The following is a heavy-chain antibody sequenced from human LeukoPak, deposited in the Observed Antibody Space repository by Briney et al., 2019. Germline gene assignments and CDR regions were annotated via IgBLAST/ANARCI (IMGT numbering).Heavy chain of an antibody. CDR3: ASGGSHPIAYRGGDCYSDY. CDR1: GFTFSSYA. V-gene: IGHV3-7*01. J-gene: IGHJ4*02. Sequence: GGSLRLSCAASGFTFSSYAMHWVRQAPGKGLEWVANIKQDGSEKYYVDSVKGRFTISRDNAKNSLYLQMNSLRAEDTAVYYCASGGSHPIAYRGGDCYSDYWGQGTLVTVSS. D-gene: IGHD2-21*02. CDR2: IKQDGSEK.